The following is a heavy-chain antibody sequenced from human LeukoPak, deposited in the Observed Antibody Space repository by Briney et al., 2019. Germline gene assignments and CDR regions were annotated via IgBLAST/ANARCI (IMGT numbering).Heavy chain of an antibody. Sequence: ASVKVSCKASGYTFIGYYIHWVRQAPGQGLEWMGWINPNSGGTNYAHNFQGRVTMTRNTSISTAYLELSRLRSDDAAVYYCARVEPDYYDGSGYQPVGWFDPWGQGTLVTVSS. J-gene: IGHJ5*02. CDR1: GYTFIGYY. V-gene: IGHV1-2*02. D-gene: IGHD3-22*01. CDR2: INPNSGGT. CDR3: ARVEPDYYDGSGYQPVGWFDP.